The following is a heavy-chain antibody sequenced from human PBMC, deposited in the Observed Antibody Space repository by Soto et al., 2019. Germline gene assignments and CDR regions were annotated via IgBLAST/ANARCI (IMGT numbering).Heavy chain of an antibody. CDR2: ISTYNGNT. Sequence: WLIQANGKRLEWMGWISTYNGNTKYAQKLQGRVTMTTDTSTSTAYMELRSLRSDDTAVFYCAREMVRGVGSDYWGQGTLVTVSS. D-gene: IGHD3-10*01. V-gene: IGHV1-18*01. CDR3: AREMVRGVGSDY. J-gene: IGHJ4*02.